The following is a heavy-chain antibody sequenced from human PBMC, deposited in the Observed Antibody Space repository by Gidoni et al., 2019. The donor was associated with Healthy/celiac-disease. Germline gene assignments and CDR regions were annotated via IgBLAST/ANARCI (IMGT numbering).Heavy chain of an antibody. CDR1: GFTFGAYA. D-gene: IGHD2-15*01. V-gene: IGHV3-49*03. J-gene: IGHJ4*02. CDR2: IRSKANGGTT. CDR3: TREGGCSGGSCYSPFDY. Sequence: EVQLVESGGGLVQPGRSLRLSCTASGFTFGAYAMSWFRQAPGKGPEWVGFIRSKANGGTTEYATSVKSRFTISRNDSKSIAYLQMNSLKTEDTAVYYCTREGGCSGGSCYSPFDYWGQGTLVTVSS.